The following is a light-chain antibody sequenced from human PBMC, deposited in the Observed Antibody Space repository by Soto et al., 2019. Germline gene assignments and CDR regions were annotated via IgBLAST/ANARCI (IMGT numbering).Light chain of an antibody. CDR3: ISYTTSSTLV. V-gene: IGLV2-14*01. CDR1: SSDVGGYNY. J-gene: IGLJ7*01. CDR2: EVS. Sequence: QSALTQPASVSGSPGQSITISCTGTSSDVGGYNYVSWYQQHPAKAPKLMIYEVSNRPSGVSHRFSGSKSGNTASLTISGLQAEDEADYYCISYTTSSTLVFGGGTQPTVL.